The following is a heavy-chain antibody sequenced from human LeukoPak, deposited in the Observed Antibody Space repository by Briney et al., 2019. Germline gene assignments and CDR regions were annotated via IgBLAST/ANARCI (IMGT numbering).Heavy chain of an antibody. V-gene: IGHV3-66*01. D-gene: IGHD3-22*01. CDR3: AREVGDSSGYYTFDY. CDR2: IYSGGST. Sequence: GGSLRLSCAASGFTVSSNYMSWVRQAPGKGLEWVSVIYSGGSTYYADSVKGRFTISRDNSKNTLYLQMNSLRAEDTAMYYCAREVGDSSGYYTFDYWGQGTLVTVSS. J-gene: IGHJ4*02. CDR1: GFTVSSNY.